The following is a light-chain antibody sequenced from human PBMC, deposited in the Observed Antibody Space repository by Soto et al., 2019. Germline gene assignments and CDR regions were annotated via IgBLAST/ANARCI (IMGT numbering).Light chain of an antibody. CDR1: QSISSW. J-gene: IGKJ1*01. V-gene: IGKV1-5*01. CDR2: DAS. Sequence: DIQMTQSPSTLSASVGDRVTITCRASQSISSWLAWYQQKPGKAPKLLIYDASSLESGVPSRFSGSGSGTEFTLTISSLQPDDFATYYCHQYNSYPRTFGQGTQVEIK. CDR3: HQYNSYPRT.